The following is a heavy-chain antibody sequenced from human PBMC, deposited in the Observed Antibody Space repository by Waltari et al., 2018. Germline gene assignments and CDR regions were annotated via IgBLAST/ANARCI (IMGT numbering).Heavy chain of an antibody. J-gene: IGHJ6*03. V-gene: IGHV4-4*07. CDR1: GGSISSYY. CDR3: ARDSGSYGYYYYYYMDV. D-gene: IGHD1-26*01. CDR2: IYTSGST. Sequence: QVQLQESGPGLVKPSETLSLTCTVSGGSISSYYWSWIRQPAGKGLEWIGRIYTSGSTNYNPSLKSRVTMSVDTSKNQFSLKLSSVTAADTAVYYCARDSGSYGYYYYYYMDVWGKGTTVTVSS.